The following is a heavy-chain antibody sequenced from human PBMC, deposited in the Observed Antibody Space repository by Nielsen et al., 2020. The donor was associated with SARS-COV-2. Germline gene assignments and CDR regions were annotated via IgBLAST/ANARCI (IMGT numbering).Heavy chain of an antibody. D-gene: IGHD3-10*01. J-gene: IGHJ6*02. CDR3: ASMLYYYGSGSGYGMDV. Sequence: SVKVSCKASGGTFSSYAISWVRQAPGQGLEWMGRIMPILGIANYAQKFQGRITITADKSTSTAYMELSSLRSEDTAVYYCASMLYYYGSGSGYGMDVWGQGTTVTVSS. V-gene: IGHV1-69*04. CDR2: IMPILGIA. CDR1: GGTFSSYA.